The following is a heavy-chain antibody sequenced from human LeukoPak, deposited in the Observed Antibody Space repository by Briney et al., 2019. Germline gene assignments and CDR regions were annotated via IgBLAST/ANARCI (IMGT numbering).Heavy chain of an antibody. CDR2: IYPGDSDT. J-gene: IGHJ4*02. V-gene: IGHV5-51*01. CDR3: ASASSGSYYDPFDY. CDR1: EYSFTSYW. Sequence: GESLKISCKGSEYSFTSYWIGWWRQMPGKDLEGWGSIYPGDSDTRYSPSFQGQVTISADKSISTAYLQWSSLKASDTAMYYCASASSGSYYDPFDYWGQGTLVTVSS. D-gene: IGHD1-26*01.